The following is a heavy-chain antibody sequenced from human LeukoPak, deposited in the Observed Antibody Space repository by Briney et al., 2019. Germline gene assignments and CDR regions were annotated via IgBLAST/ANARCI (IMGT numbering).Heavy chain of an antibody. D-gene: IGHD6-19*01. CDR3: ARDPNPQYSSGWYAYYYYGMDV. J-gene: IGHJ6*02. CDR2: IIPILGIA. V-gene: IGHV1-69*04. CDR1: GGTFSSYA. Sequence: GASVKVSCKASGGTFSSYAISWVRQAPGQGLEWMGRIIPILGIANYAQKFQGRVTITADKSTSTAYMELSSLRSEDTAVYYCARDPNPQYSSGWYAYYYYGMDVWGQGTTVTVSS.